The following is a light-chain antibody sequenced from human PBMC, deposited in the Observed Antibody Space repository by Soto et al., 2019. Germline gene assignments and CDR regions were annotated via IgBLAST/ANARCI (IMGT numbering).Light chain of an antibody. Sequence: EIVMQQTPGTLSVSPGERATLSCTASQNVLSNLAWYQQKPGQAPRLLIYGASTRATGLPARFSGSGSGTQFTLTISSLQSEDFAVYYCQQYNNWPITFGQGTRLEI. V-gene: IGKV3-15*01. CDR3: QQYNNWPIT. J-gene: IGKJ5*01. CDR2: GAS. CDR1: QNVLSN.